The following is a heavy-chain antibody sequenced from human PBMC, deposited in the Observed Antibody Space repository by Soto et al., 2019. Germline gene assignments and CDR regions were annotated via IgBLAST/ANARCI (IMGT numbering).Heavy chain of an antibody. CDR2: MNPNSGNT. D-gene: IGHD6-13*01. J-gene: IGHJ4*02. CDR1: GYTFTSYD. CDR3: AREHSSSWRFDY. Sequence: QVQLVQSGAEVKKPGASVKDYCKASGYTFTSYDINWVRQATGQGLEWMGWMNPNSGNTGYAQKFQGRVTMTTDTSISTAYMELSRLRSEATAVYYCAREHSSSWRFDYWGQGTLVTVSS. V-gene: IGHV1-8*01.